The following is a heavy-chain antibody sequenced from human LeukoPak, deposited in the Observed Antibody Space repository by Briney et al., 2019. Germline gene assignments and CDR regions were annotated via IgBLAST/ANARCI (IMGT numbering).Heavy chain of an antibody. Sequence: SETLSLTCTVSDGSISSYYWSWIRQPAGKGLEWIGRIFSTGSTNYNPSLKSRVTMSVDTSKNQFSLKLSSVTAADTAVYYCATVSTGGRYDYWGQGTLVTVSS. CDR1: DGSISSYY. V-gene: IGHV4-4*07. J-gene: IGHJ4*02. D-gene: IGHD1-14*01. CDR2: IFSTGST. CDR3: ATVSTGGRYDY.